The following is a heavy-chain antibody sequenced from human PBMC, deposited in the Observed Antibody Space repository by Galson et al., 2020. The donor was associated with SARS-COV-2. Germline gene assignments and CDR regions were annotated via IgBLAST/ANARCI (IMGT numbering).Heavy chain of an antibody. CDR1: GFTFRDDW. CDR2: VKNEADDGTT. V-gene: IGHV3-15*01. J-gene: IGHJ4*02. CDR3: TADRFGYSPANDY. D-gene: IGHD5-18*01. Sequence: GESLKISCEASGFTFRDDWMSWVRQAPGTGLESVGRVKNEADDGTTDYAAPVKGRFTIRRVDSENTLYLQMNSLKTEDTAVYYCTADRFGYSPANDYWGQGTLVTVSS.